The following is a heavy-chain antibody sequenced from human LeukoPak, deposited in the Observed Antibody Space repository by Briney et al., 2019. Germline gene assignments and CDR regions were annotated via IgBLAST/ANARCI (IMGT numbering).Heavy chain of an antibody. CDR2: ISSSGSTI. V-gene: IGHV3-11*04. CDR1: VFTFSDYY. Sequence: GRSLRLSCAASVFTFSDYYMSSIRQSPGNGLEGVSYISSSGSTIYYADSVKGRFTISRDNAKNTLYLQMNSLRAEDTAVYYCASWLPPDHYYYYYMDVWGKGTTVTVSS. CDR3: ASWLPPDHYYYYYMDV. D-gene: IGHD1-14*01. J-gene: IGHJ6*03.